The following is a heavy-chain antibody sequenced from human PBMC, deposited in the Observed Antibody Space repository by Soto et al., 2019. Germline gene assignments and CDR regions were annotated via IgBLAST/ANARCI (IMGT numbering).Heavy chain of an antibody. V-gene: IGHV5-10-1*01. CDR2: IDPSDSYT. Sequence: PGESLKISCKGSGYSFTSYWISWVRQMPGKGLEWMGRIDPSDSYTNYSPSFQGHVTISADKSISTAYLQWSGLKASDTAMYYCARASSSWYFNYGMDVWGQGTTVTVSS. J-gene: IGHJ6*02. D-gene: IGHD6-13*01. CDR3: ARASSSWYFNYGMDV. CDR1: GYSFTSYW.